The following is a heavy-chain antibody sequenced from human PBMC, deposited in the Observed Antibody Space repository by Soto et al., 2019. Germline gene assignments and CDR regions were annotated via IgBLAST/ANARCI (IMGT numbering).Heavy chain of an antibody. CDR2: TYYRSKWYN. CDR1: GDSVSSNSAA. J-gene: IGHJ6*02. CDR3: ARETVGSSSSYDYDGMDV. V-gene: IGHV6-1*01. Sequence: PSQTLSLTCAISGDSVSSNSAAWNWIRQSPSRGLEWLGRTYYRSKWYNDYAVSVKSRITINPDTSKNQCSLQLNSVTPEDTAVYYWARETVGSSSSYDYDGMDVWGQRTTVTVSS. D-gene: IGHD6-6*01.